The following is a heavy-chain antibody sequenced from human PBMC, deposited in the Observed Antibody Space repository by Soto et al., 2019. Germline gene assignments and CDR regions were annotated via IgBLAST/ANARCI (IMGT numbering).Heavy chain of an antibody. CDR2: IYHSGST. CDR3: ARTRGSLRDAFDI. Sequence: SETLSLTCAVTSGDYWGWIRQPPGKGLEWIGTIYHSGSTYYNPSLKSRLTISVDMSKNQLSLTLTSVTAADTAVYYCARTRGSLRDAFDIWGQGTMVTVSS. J-gene: IGHJ3*02. V-gene: IGHV4-38-2*01. D-gene: IGHD3-10*01. CDR1: SGDY.